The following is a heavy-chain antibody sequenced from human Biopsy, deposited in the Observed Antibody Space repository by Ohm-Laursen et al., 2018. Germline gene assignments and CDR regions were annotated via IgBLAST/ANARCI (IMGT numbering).Heavy chain of an antibody. J-gene: IGHJ4*02. CDR3: ASDLNGDPSAFDY. Sequence: SLRLSCAASGFTFSSYGMTWVRQAPGKGLEWVSSVSVSGGNTYYAASVKGRVTISRDNSRNTLFLQMNSLRAADTAIYYCASDLNGDPSAFDYWGQGTPVTVSS. D-gene: IGHD4-17*01. CDR2: VSVSGGNT. V-gene: IGHV3-23*01. CDR1: GFTFSSYG.